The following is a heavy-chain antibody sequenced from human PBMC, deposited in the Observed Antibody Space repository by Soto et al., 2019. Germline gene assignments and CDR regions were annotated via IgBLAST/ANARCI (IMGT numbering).Heavy chain of an antibody. J-gene: IGHJ4*02. D-gene: IGHD3-22*01. CDR3: ATCYDSSGYPSYYFDY. CDR1: GGTFSSYA. V-gene: IGHV1-69*12. CDR2: IIPIFGTA. Sequence: QVQLVQSGAEVKKPGSSVKVSCKASGGTFSSYAISWVRQAPGQGLEWMGGIIPIFGTANYAQKFQGRVTITADESTSTAYMELSSLRSEDTAVYYCATCYDSSGYPSYYFDYWGQXTXVXXXS.